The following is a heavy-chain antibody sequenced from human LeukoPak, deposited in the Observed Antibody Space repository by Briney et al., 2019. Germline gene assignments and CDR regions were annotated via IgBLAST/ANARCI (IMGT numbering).Heavy chain of an antibody. J-gene: IGHJ4*02. CDR2: IYYSGST. CDR1: GGSISSYY. Sequence: SETLSLTCTVSGGSISSYYWSWIRQPPGKGLEWIGYIYYSGSTNYNPSLKSRVTISVDTSKNQFSLKLSSVTAADTAVYYCARDRGDGYNYWGQGTLVTVSS. V-gene: IGHV4-59*01. CDR3: ARDRGDGYNY. D-gene: IGHD5-24*01.